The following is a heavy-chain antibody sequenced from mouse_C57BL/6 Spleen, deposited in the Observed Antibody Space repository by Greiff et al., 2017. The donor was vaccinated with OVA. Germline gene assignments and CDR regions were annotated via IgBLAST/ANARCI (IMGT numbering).Heavy chain of an antibody. D-gene: IGHD1-1*01. J-gene: IGHJ1*03. CDR2: ISSGSSTI. V-gene: IGHV5-17*01. CDR1: GFTFSDYG. Sequence: EVQGVESGGGLVKPGGSLKLSCAASGFTFSDYGMHWVRQAPEKGLEWVAYISSGSSTIYYADTVKGRFTISRDNAKNTLFLQMTSLRSEDTAMYYCARTIYYYGSSYWYFDVWGTGTTVTVSS. CDR3: ARTIYYYGSSYWYFDV.